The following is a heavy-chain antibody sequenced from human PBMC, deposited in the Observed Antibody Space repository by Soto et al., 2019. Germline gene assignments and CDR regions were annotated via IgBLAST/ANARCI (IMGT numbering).Heavy chain of an antibody. CDR3: ARQCEGTSCPFDY. Sequence: PGQSLNLSGTRSGDRVTRYWIGWVRPMPGKGLEWMGIIYPGDSDTRYSPSFQGQVTISADKSISTAYLQWSSLKALDTAMYYCARQCEGTSCPFDYWGQGTLVTVSS. J-gene: IGHJ4*02. CDR1: GDRVTRYW. CDR2: IYPGDSDT. V-gene: IGHV5-51*01. D-gene: IGHD2-2*01.